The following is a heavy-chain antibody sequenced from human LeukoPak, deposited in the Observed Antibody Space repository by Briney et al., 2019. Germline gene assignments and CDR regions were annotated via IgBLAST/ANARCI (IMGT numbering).Heavy chain of an antibody. D-gene: IGHD3-10*01. Sequence: SVKVSCKASGGTFSSYAISWVRQAPGQGLEWMGGIIPIFGTANYAQKFQGRVTITTDESTSTAYMELSSLRSEDTAVYYCARARITMVRGVIINYYYYMDVWGKGTTVTVSS. CDR2: IIPIFGTA. CDR3: ARARITMVRGVIINYYYYMDV. CDR1: GGTFSSYA. J-gene: IGHJ6*03. V-gene: IGHV1-69*05.